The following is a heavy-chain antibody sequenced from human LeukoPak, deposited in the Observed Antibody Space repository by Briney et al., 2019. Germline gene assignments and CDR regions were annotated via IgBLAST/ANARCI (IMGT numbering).Heavy chain of an antibody. D-gene: IGHD6-6*01. J-gene: IGHJ4*02. CDR3: ARDQKRTSIAARLGELDY. Sequence: PGGSLRLSCAASGFTFSSYEMNWVRQAPGKGLEWVSYISSSSSTIYYADSVKGRFTISRDNAKNSLYLQMNSLRAEDTAVYYCARDQKRTSIAARLGELDYWGQGTLVTVSS. CDR1: GFTFSSYE. V-gene: IGHV3-48*01. CDR2: ISSSSSTI.